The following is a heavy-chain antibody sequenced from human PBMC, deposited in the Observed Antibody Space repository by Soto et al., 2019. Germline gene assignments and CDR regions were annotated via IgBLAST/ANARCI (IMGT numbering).Heavy chain of an antibody. J-gene: IGHJ6*03. CDR2: VYYSGST. Sequence: SETLSLTCTVSGGSISRYYWSWIRQPPGKGLEWIGYVYYSGSTNYNPSLESRVTISVDTSKNQFSLKLSPATAADTAVYYCARDWGPPPDYYYYMDVWGNGATVTVSS. CDR3: ARDWGPPPDYYYYMDV. D-gene: IGHD3-16*01. V-gene: IGHV4-59*01. CDR1: GGSISRYY.